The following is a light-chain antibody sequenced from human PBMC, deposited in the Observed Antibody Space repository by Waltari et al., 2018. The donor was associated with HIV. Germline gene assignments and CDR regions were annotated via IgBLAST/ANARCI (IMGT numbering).Light chain of an antibody. J-gene: IGLJ1*01. CDR2: EVT. Sequence: QSALTQPPSASGSPGQSVTISCPGTSRDVGGFNYVPWYQQHPGQAPKLMIYEVTKRPSGVPDRCSGSKSGNTASLTVSGLQAEDEADYYCSSYAGSNNFVFGTGTKVTVL. V-gene: IGLV2-8*01. CDR1: SRDVGGFNY. CDR3: SSYAGSNNFV.